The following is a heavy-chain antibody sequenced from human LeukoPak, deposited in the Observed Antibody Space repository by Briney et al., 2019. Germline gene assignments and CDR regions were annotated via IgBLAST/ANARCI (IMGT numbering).Heavy chain of an antibody. D-gene: IGHD2-15*01. Sequence: SETLSLTCTVSGGSFSTYYWSWIRQPPGKGLEWIGYIYYSGSTNYNPSLKSRFAISVDTSKSQFSLKLSSVTAADTAVYYCARGRSGGYYYYYYYMDVWGKGTMVTVSS. V-gene: IGHV4-59*01. CDR3: ARGRSGGYYYYYYYMDV. CDR2: IYYSGST. CDR1: GGSFSTYY. J-gene: IGHJ6*03.